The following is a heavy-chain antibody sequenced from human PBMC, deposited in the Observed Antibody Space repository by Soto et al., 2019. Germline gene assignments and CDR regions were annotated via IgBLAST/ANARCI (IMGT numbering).Heavy chain of an antibody. D-gene: IGHD4-17*01. Sequence: PSETLSLTCTVSGGSISSSSYYWGWIRQPPGKGLEWIGSIYYSGSTYYNPSLKSRVTISVDTSKNQFSLKLSSVTAADTAVYYCARQTTVTTIEYFQHWGQGTLVTVSS. J-gene: IGHJ1*01. CDR1: GGSISSSSYY. V-gene: IGHV4-39*01. CDR2: IYYSGST. CDR3: ARQTTVTTIEYFQH.